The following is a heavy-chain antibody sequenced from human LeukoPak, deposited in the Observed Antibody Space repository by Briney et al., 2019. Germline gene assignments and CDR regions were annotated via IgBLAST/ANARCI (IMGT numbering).Heavy chain of an antibody. CDR3: TRVNLRGSQYNWFDP. CDR1: GGTFRSHI. J-gene: IGHJ5*02. Sequence: SVKVPCKTSGGTFRSHIFSWVRQAPGQGLAWVGRIIPVIDSAKYAQKFQDRITITADTSTGTAYLHLTSLTPEDTAIYYCTRVNLRGSQYNWFDPWGQGTLVTVSS. CDR2: IIPVIDSA. V-gene: IGHV1-69*08. D-gene: IGHD1-26*01.